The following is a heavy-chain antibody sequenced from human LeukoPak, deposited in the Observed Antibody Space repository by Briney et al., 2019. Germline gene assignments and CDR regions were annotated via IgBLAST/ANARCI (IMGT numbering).Heavy chain of an antibody. CDR2: ISGGDPTT. V-gene: IGHV3-23*01. J-gene: IGHJ3*02. D-gene: IGHD2-21*02. CDR1: DFSFTTYT. CDR3: ARQPEVVVTSFTAFDI. Sequence: GGSLRLSCAASDFSFTTYTMSWVRQAPGKGLEWVSSISGGDPTTYYADSVKGRFTISRDNSKNTLYLQMNSLRAEDTAVYYCARQPEVVVTSFTAFDIWGQGTMVTVSS.